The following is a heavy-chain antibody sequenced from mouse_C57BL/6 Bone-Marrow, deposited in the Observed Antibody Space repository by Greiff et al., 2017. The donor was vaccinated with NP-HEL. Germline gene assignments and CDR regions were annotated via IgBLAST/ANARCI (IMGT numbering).Heavy chain of an antibody. J-gene: IGHJ2*01. Sequence: EVQLVESGGGLVQPKGSLKLSCAASGFGFNTYAMNWVRQAPGKGLEWVARIRSKSNNYATYYADSMKASFTISRDDSESMLYLQMNNLKTEDTAMYYCVRQGYDGYYLDYWGQGTTLTVSS. D-gene: IGHD2-3*01. V-gene: IGHV10-1*01. CDR1: GFGFNTYA. CDR3: VRQGYDGYYLDY. CDR2: IRSKSNNYAT.